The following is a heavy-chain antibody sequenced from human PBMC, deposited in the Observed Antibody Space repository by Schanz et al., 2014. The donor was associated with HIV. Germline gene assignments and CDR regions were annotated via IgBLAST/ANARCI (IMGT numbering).Heavy chain of an antibody. V-gene: IGHV1-8*02. CDR2: MNPGSGNT. CDR1: GYNFGNLD. Sequence: QVQLVQSGAEVKKPGASVRVSCKASGYNFGNLDINWVRQATGQGLEWLGWMNPGSGNTGYAWKFQGRVTITRDTYVRTAYMELRSLRSDDTAVYYCARGGYYRGVCDYYVTTFDYWGRGTKVTVSS. D-gene: IGHD2-21*01. J-gene: IGHJ3*01. CDR3: ARGGYYRGVCDYYVTTFDY.